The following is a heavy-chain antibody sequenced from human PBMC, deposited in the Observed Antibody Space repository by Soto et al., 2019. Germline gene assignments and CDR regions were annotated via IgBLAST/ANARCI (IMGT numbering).Heavy chain of an antibody. CDR1: GGSISSGYH. Sequence: SETLSLTCTVSGGSISSGYHWAWIRQPPGMRLEWVASIFHTGTTYYNPSLTSRVTISVDTSKNQFSLKLTSVTAADSAVYYCARTDNVGYWGDIWGQGKMVT. CDR2: IFHTGTT. J-gene: IGHJ3*02. V-gene: IGHV4-38-2*02. CDR3: ARTDNVGYWGDI. D-gene: IGHD5-12*01.